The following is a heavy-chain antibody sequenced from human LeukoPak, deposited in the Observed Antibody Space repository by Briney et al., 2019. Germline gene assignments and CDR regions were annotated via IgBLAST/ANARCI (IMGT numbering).Heavy chain of an antibody. D-gene: IGHD1-26*01. CDR2: IKQDGSET. V-gene: IGHV3-7*01. J-gene: IGHJ4*02. CDR3: ARDSVGASEDY. Sequence: PGGSLRLSCAASGFTLSSYWMSWVRQAPGKGLEWVANIKQDGSETYYVDSVKGRFTISRDNAENSLYLQMNSLRAEDTAVYYCARDSVGASEDYWGQGTLVTVSS. CDR1: GFTLSSYW.